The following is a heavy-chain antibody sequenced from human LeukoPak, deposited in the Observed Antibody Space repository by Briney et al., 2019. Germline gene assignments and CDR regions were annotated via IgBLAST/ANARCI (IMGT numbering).Heavy chain of an antibody. D-gene: IGHD3-3*01. Sequence: GGSLRLSCATSGFTFSSYWMTWVRQAPGKGLEWVANIKQDGSQKYYVDSVKGRFTISRDNAKNSLYLQMNSLRVGDTAVYYCARDVLGRSGEQLDYWGQGTLVTVSS. V-gene: IGHV3-7*03. CDR1: GFTFSSYW. CDR2: IKQDGSQK. CDR3: ARDVLGRSGEQLDY. J-gene: IGHJ4*02.